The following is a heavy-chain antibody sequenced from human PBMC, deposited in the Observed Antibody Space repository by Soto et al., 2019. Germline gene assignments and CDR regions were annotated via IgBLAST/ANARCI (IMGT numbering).Heavy chain of an antibody. CDR1: GFAFSSFE. CDR3: ARSITIFGVVTATDWYFDL. J-gene: IGHJ2*01. V-gene: IGHV3-21*05. CDR2: ISSSSSYT. Sequence: GGSLRLSCAASGFAFSSFEMNWVRQAPGKGLEWVSYISSSSSYTNYADSVKGRFTISRDNAKNSLYLQMNSLRAEDTAVYYCARSITIFGVVTATDWYFDLWGRGTLVTVSS. D-gene: IGHD3-3*01.